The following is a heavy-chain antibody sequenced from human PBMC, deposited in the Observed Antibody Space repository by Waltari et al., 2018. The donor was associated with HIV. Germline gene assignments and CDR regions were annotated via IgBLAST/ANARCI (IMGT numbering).Heavy chain of an antibody. D-gene: IGHD1-26*01. CDR3: AKVDGSYFDY. Sequence: VRQAPGKGLEWVSCITGTGGNIFYADSVKGRFTISKDSTKNTLYLQMNGLRVEDTAVYYCAKVDGSYFDYWGQGTLVTVSS. V-gene: IGHV3-23*01. CDR2: ITGTGGNI. J-gene: IGHJ4*02.